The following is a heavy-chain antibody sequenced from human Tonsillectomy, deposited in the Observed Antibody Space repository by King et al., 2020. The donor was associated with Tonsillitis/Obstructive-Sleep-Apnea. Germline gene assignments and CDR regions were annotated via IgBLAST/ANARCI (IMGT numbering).Heavy chain of an antibody. J-gene: IGHJ4*02. CDR3: AKAPGMSCTGVRCDPFDF. Sequence: VQLVESGGGSVQPGGSLRLSCAAFGFTFSNYAMNWVRQAPGKGLEWVSSVTGSGRDTYHADSVKGRFTISRDNSKNALYLQMNSLRAEDTAVYYCAKAPGMSCTGVRCDPFDFWGQGTLVTVSS. V-gene: IGHV3-23*04. CDR2: VTGSGRDT. D-gene: IGHD2-8*02. CDR1: GFTFSNYA.